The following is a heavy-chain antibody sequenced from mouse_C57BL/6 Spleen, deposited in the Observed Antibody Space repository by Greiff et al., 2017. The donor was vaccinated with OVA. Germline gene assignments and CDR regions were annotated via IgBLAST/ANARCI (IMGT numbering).Heavy chain of an antibody. CDR3: ARSSTAWFAY. D-gene: IGHD1-1*01. V-gene: IGHV14-2*01. CDR1: GYNITGYY. Sequence: EVQLQQPGAELVKPGASVKLSCTASGYNITGYYMHWVKQRTEQGLEWIGRMDPEDGDTKYDAKFQGKATITADTSSNTAYLQLSSLTSEDTAVYYCARSSTAWFAYWGQGTLVTVSA. J-gene: IGHJ3*01. CDR2: MDPEDGDT.